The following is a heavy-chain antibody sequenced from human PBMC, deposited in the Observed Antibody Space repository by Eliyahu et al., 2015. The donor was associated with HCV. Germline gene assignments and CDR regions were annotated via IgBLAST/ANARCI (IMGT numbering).Heavy chain of an antibody. J-gene: IGHJ6*02. CDR1: EFTFSNFD. CDR2: ISKSSSPI. CDR3: AGGNHWIHGMDX. D-gene: IGHD4-23*01. Sequence: EVQLVESGGGLVQPGGSLXLXCAASEFTFSNFDMNWVRQAPGKGLEWISYISKSSSPIYYADSVRGRFIISRDNAQNSLYLQMNSLRDEDSAVYYCAGGNHWIHGMDXWGQGTTVTVSS. V-gene: IGHV3-48*02.